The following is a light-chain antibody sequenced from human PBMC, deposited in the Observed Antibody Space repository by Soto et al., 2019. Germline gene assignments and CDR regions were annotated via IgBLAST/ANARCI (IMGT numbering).Light chain of an antibody. Sequence: QSALTQPASVSGSPGQSITISCTGTSSDVGSYNLVSWYQQHPGKAPKLMIYEVSKRPSGVSNRFSGSKSGNTASLTISGLQAEEGADYYCCSYAGSSTLVFGGGTKLTVL. V-gene: IGLV2-23*02. CDR2: EVS. J-gene: IGLJ3*02. CDR1: SSDVGSYNL. CDR3: CSYAGSSTLV.